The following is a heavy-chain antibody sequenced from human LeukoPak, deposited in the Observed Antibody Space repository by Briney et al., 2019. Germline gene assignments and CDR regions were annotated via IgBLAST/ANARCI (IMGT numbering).Heavy chain of an antibody. D-gene: IGHD2-8*01. Sequence: GGSLRLPCAASGFTFISYSMNWVRQAPGKGLEWISYISITSSTIHYADSVKGRFTISRDDAKNSLYLQMNSLRDEDTAVYYCARDSRYAFDYWGQGTLVTVSS. CDR2: ISITSSTI. J-gene: IGHJ4*02. CDR1: GFTFISYS. V-gene: IGHV3-48*02. CDR3: ARDSRYAFDY.